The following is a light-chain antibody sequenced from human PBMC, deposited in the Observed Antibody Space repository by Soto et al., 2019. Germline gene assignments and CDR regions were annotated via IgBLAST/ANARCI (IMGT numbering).Light chain of an antibody. V-gene: IGLV6-57*04. Sequence: NFMLTQPHSVSESPGKTVTISCTRSSGSIASNYVQWYQQRPGSAPTTVIYEDNQRPSGVPDRFSGSIDSSSNSYSLTISGLKTEDEADYYCQSYDSSNVVFGGGTKLTVL. CDR1: SGSIASNY. J-gene: IGLJ2*01. CDR2: EDN. CDR3: QSYDSSNVV.